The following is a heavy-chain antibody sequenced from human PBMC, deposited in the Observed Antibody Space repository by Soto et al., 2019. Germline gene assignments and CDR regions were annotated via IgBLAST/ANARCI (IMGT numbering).Heavy chain of an antibody. J-gene: IGHJ6*03. CDR2: ISAYNGNT. CDR3: ARESGRDCSGGSCYPHYYYYYMDV. V-gene: IGHV1-18*01. Sequence: GASVKVSCKASGYTFTSYGISWVRQAPGQGLEWMGWISAYNGNTNYAQKLQGRVTMTTDTSTSTAYMELRSLRSDDTAVYYCARESGRDCSGGSCYPHYYYYYMDVWGKGTTVTVSS. CDR1: GYTFTSYG. D-gene: IGHD2-15*01.